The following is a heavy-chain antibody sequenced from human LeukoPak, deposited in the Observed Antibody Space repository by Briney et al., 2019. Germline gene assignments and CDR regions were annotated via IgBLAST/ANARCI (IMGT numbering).Heavy chain of an antibody. CDR2: MNPNSGNT. CDR1: GYTFTSYE. D-gene: IGHD3-10*01. J-gene: IGHJ5*02. CDR3: ARGYKPYGSGTHPHWFDP. V-gene: IGHV1-8*01. Sequence: ASVKVSCKASGYTFTSYEINWVRQATGQGLEWMGWMNPNSGNTGYAQKFQGRVTMTRNTSISTAYMELSSLRSEDTAVYYCARGYKPYGSGTHPHWFDPWGQGTLVTVSS.